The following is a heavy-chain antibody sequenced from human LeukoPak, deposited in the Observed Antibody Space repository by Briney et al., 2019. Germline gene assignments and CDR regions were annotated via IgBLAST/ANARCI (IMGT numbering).Heavy chain of an antibody. V-gene: IGHV3-20*04. Sequence: PGGSLRLSCAASGFTFDDYGMSWVRQAPGKGLEWVSGINWNGGSTGYADSVKGRFTISRDNAKNSLYLQMNSLRAEDTAVYYCAREYYYDSSGYFNWFDPWGQGTLVTVSS. J-gene: IGHJ5*02. D-gene: IGHD3-22*01. CDR2: INWNGGST. CDR1: GFTFDDYG. CDR3: AREYYYDSSGYFNWFDP.